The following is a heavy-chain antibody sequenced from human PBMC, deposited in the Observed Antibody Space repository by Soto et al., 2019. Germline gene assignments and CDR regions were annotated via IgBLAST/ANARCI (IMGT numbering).Heavy chain of an antibody. V-gene: IGHV1-2*02. J-gene: IGHJ4*02. CDR2: INPNSGGT. CDR3: ARVRYLNRGSIQFRNTYCGGDCYPFAY. Sequence: GASVKVSCKASGYTFTGYYMYWVRQAPGQGLEWMGWINPNSGGTNYAQKFQGRVTMTRDTSISTAYMELTRLRSDDTAVYYCARVRYLNRGSIQFRNTYCGGDCYPFAYWGQGTMVTVSS. CDR1: GYTFTGYY. D-gene: IGHD2-21*02.